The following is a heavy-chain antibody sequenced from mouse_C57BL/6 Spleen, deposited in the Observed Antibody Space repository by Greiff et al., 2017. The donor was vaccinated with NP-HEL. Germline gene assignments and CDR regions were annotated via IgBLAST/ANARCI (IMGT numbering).Heavy chain of an antibody. D-gene: IGHD1-1*01. J-gene: IGHJ2*01. CDR1: GYTFTDYN. V-gene: IGHV1-22*01. CDR2: INPNNGGT. CDR3: ARDGFITTVVRY. Sequence: EVQLQQSGPELVKPGASVKMSCKASGYTFTDYNMHWVKQSHGKSLEWIGYINPNNGGTSYNQKFKGKATLTVNKSSSTAYMELRSLTSEDSAVHYCARDGFITTVVRYWGQGTTLTVSS.